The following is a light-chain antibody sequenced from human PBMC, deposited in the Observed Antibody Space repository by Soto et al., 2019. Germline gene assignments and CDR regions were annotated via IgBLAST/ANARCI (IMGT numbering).Light chain of an antibody. CDR3: QQFIGTPPT. V-gene: IGKV4-1*01. CDR2: WAS. CDR1: QSVLYSSNNKNY. Sequence: DIVMTQSPDSLAVSLGERATINCRSSQSVLYSSNNKNYLAWYQQKPGQPPKLLIYWASTRESGVPDRFSGSGSGTDFTLTISSLQAEDVAVYYCQQFIGTPPTFGQGTKVEIK. J-gene: IGKJ1*01.